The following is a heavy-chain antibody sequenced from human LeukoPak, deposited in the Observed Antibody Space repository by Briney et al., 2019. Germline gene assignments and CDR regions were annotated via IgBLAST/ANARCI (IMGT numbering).Heavy chain of an antibody. V-gene: IGHV3-30*18. Sequence: PGGSLRLSCAASGFTFSSYGMHWVRQAPGKGLEWVAVISFDGSNKYYADSVKGRFTISRDNSMNTLYLQMNSLRSEDTALYYCAKALRFLEWLKLPGDWGQGTLVTVSS. CDR1: GFTFSSYG. CDR3: AKALRFLEWLKLPGD. D-gene: IGHD3-3*01. J-gene: IGHJ4*02. CDR2: ISFDGSNK.